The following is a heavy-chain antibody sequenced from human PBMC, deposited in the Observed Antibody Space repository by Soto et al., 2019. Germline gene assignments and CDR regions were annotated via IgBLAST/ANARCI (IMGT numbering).Heavy chain of an antibody. CDR3: ARTTHEEPTFDY. CDR1: GYTFTSYS. V-gene: IGHV1-18*01. CDR2: ITGYDGNA. Sequence: QVQLVQSGAEVKKPGASVKVSCKASGYTFTSYSISWVRQAPGQGLEWMGWITGYDGNANYAQKFQGRVTMTTDTSTNTAYMDLRRLSSDDTAVYYCARTTHEEPTFDYWGQGTLVTVSS. J-gene: IGHJ4*02. D-gene: IGHD1-26*01.